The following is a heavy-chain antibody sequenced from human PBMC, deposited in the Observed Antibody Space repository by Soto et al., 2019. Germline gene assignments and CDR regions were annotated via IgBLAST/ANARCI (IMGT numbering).Heavy chain of an antibody. J-gene: IGHJ6*03. CDR3: ARHGTSNWEIYYYMDV. D-gene: IGHD7-27*01. Sequence: SETLSLTCTVSGGSISGYYWSWIRQPPGKGLEWIGYIYYSGNTNYNPSLNSRVTISVDTSKNQFSLKLSSVTAADTAVYYCARHGTSNWEIYYYMDVWGKGTTVTVSS. V-gene: IGHV4-59*08. CDR1: GGSISGYY. CDR2: IYYSGNT.